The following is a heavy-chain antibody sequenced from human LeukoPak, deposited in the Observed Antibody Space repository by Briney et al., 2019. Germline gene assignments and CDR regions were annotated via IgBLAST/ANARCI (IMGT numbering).Heavy chain of an antibody. Sequence: PGGSLRLSCAASGFTFSSYSMNWVRQAPGKGLEWVSSISSSSSYIYYVDSVNGRFTISRDNAKTSLYLQMNSLRAEDTAVYYCARGGVSSPTDYWGQGTLVTVSS. V-gene: IGHV3-21*01. CDR2: ISSSSSYI. J-gene: IGHJ4*02. D-gene: IGHD3-10*01. CDR3: ARGGVSSPTDY. CDR1: GFTFSSYS.